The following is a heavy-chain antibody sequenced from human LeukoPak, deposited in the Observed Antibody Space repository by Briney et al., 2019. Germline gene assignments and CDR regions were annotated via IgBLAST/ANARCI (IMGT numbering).Heavy chain of an antibody. CDR1: GGSVSSGSYY. CDR2: IYYSGST. CDR3: ARRPLLVMSGMDV. D-gene: IGHD3-3*02. J-gene: IGHJ6*02. Sequence: SETLSLTCTVSGGSVSSGSYYWSWIRQPPGKGLEWIGYIYYSGSTNYNPSLKSRVTISVDTSKNQFSLKLSSVTAADTAVYYCARRPLLVMSGMDVWGQGTTVTVSS. V-gene: IGHV4-61*01.